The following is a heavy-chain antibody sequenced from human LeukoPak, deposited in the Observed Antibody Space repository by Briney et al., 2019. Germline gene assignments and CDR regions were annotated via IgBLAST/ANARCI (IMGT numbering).Heavy chain of an antibody. CDR2: ISSSSSYI. CDR3: AKPLRAGIVGATHDAFDI. Sequence: GGSLRLSCAASGFTFSSYSMNWVRQAPGKGLEWVSSISSSSSYIYYADSVKGRFTISRDNSKNTLYLQMNSLRAEDTAVYYCAKPLRAGIVGATHDAFDIWGQGTMVTVSS. CDR1: GFTFSSYS. J-gene: IGHJ3*02. D-gene: IGHD1-26*01. V-gene: IGHV3-21*04.